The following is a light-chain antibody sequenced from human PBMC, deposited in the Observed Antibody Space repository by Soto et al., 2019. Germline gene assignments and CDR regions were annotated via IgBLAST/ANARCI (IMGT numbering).Light chain of an antibody. CDR3: QSYDSSLSVG. V-gene: IGLV1-40*01. Sequence: QSVLTQPPSVSGAPGQRVTISCTGSSSNIGAGYDVHWYQQLPGTAPKLLIYGNSNRPSGVPDRFSGSKSGTSASLAITGLQAEDAADYYCQSYDSSLSVGFGGGTKLTVL. CDR2: GNS. J-gene: IGLJ2*01. CDR1: SSNIGAGYD.